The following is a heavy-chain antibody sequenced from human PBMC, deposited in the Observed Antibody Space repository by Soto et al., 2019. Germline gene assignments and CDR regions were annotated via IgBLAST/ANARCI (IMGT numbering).Heavy chain of an antibody. CDR3: ARDRFDFWGGAESWFDP. D-gene: IGHD3-3*01. CDR1: GGSISSYY. V-gene: IGHV4-59*01. CDR2: IYYSGST. Sequence: SETLSLTCTVSGGSISSYYWSWIRQPPGKGLEWIGYIYYSGSTNYNPSLKSRVTISVDTSKNQFSLKLSSVTAADTAVYYCARDRFDFWGGAESWFDPWGQGTLVTVSS. J-gene: IGHJ5*02.